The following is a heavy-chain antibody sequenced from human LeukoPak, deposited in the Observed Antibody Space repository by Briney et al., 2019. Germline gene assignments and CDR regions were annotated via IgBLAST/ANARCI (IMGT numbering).Heavy chain of an antibody. J-gene: IGHJ6*02. CDR1: GGSISSGGYY. CDR2: IYYSGST. CDR3: ARDQTVGITMVRGDKKSYGMDV. D-gene: IGHD3-10*01. Sequence: PSETLSLTCTVSGGSISSGGYYWSWIRQHPGKGLERIGYIYYSGSTYYNPSLKSRVTISVDTSKNQFSLKLSSVTAADTAVYYCARDQTVGITMVRGDKKSYGMDVWGQGTTVTVSS. V-gene: IGHV4-31*03.